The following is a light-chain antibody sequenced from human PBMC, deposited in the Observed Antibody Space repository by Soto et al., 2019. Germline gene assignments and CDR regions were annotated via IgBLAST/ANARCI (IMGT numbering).Light chain of an antibody. V-gene: IGLV2-14*03. CDR3: RSYTSTTTRV. Sequence: QSALTQAGCVSGSTGQSTTISCTGTSSDVGGYNYVSWYQQHPGKGPKLMIYEVSNRPSGVSNRFSGSKSGNTATLTISGLQAEDEADYYCRSYTSTTTRVFGTGTKVTVL. CDR2: EVS. CDR1: SSDVGGYNY. J-gene: IGLJ1*01.